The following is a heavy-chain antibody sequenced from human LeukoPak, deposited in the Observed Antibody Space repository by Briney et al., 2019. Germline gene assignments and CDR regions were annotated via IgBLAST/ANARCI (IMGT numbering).Heavy chain of an antibody. D-gene: IGHD3-3*01. CDR1: GYSFTPYY. Sequence: ASVKVSCKPSGYSFTPYYMHWVRQAPGPGLEWMGRISPNGSGTNYAQKFQGRVTMTSDTTISTAYMDLSRLRSDDTAVYCCAIERRITIFGVACDYWGQGTLVTVSS. V-gene: IGHV1-2*06. CDR3: AIERRITIFGVACDY. J-gene: IGHJ4*02. CDR2: ISPNGSGT.